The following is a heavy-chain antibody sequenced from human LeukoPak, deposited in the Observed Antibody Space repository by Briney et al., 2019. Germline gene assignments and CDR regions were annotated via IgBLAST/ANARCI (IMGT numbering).Heavy chain of an antibody. Sequence: ASVKVSCKASGYTFTGYYMHWVRQAPGQGLEWMGWINPNSGGTNYAQKFQGRVTMTSDTSISTAYMELSRLRSDDTAVYYCARSLMVRDLGSRGFDPWGQGTLVTVSS. CDR2: INPNSGGT. CDR1: GYTFTGYY. D-gene: IGHD3-10*01. V-gene: IGHV1-2*02. J-gene: IGHJ5*02. CDR3: ARSLMVRDLGSRGFDP.